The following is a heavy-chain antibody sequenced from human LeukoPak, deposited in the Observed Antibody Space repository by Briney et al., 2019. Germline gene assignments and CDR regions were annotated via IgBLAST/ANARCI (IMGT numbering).Heavy chain of an antibody. V-gene: IGHV1-2*02. CDR2: INPNSGGT. Sequence: ASVKVTCKASGYTLTGYYMHWVRQAPGQGFEWMGWINPNSGGTNYAQKFQGRVTMTRDTSISTAYMELSRLRSDDTAAYYCARSRNRDCSSTCCYSYGLDYWGQGTLVTVSS. D-gene: IGHD2-2*01. CDR1: GYTLTGYY. J-gene: IGHJ4*02. CDR3: ARSRNRDCSSTCCYSYGLDY.